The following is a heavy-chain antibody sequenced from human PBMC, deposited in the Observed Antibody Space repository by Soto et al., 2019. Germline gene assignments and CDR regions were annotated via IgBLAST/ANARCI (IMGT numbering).Heavy chain of an antibody. J-gene: IGHJ5*02. CDR3: ARDHLWFPVTRNWFDP. CDR2: ISVSGSTI. Sequence: WGSLPVSCASSVFTFSTYEFNWVRQAPGTGLEWISYISVSGSTIYYADSVKGRFTIARDNAKNSLYLQMNSLRAEDTAVDYCARDHLWFPVTRNWFDPWGQGTMVTVSS. CDR1: VFTFSTYE. V-gene: IGHV3-48*03. D-gene: IGHD4-4*01.